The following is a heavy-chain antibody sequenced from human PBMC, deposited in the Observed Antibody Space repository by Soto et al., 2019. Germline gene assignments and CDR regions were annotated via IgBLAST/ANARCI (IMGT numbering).Heavy chain of an antibody. Sequence: GGSLRLSCVTYGLTFTDYWMSWVRQAPGKGLEWVANIKQDESEKTYLDSVKGRFTISRDNAKKSLYLQMNSLRAEDTAVYYCASDRYRGTYYLRGVTYFFEEWGQGAPVTVSS. J-gene: IGHJ4*02. V-gene: IGHV3-7*03. D-gene: IGHD1-26*01. CDR1: GLTFTDYW. CDR2: IKQDESEK. CDR3: ASDRYRGTYYLRGVTYFFEE.